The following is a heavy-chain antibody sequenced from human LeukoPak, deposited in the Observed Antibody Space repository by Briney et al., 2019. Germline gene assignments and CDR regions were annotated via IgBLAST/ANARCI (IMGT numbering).Heavy chain of an antibody. CDR2: ISAYNGNT. Sequence: GASVKVSCKASGYTFTSYGISWVRQAPGQGLEWMGLISAYNGNTNYAQKLQGRVTMTTDTSTSTAYMELRSLRSDDTAVYYCARDIGSVVVVAATPGYWGQGTLVTVSS. D-gene: IGHD2-15*01. V-gene: IGHV1-18*01. CDR3: ARDIGSVVVVAATPGY. J-gene: IGHJ4*02. CDR1: GYTFTSYG.